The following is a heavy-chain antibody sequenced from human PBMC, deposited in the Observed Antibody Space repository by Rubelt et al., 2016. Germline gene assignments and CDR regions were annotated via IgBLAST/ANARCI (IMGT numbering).Heavy chain of an antibody. CDR1: GFTFSSYA. CDR3: AQDRQHLVTPGYNWFEA. V-gene: IGHV3-23*03. D-gene: IGHD6-13*01. Sequence: ELQLVESGGGLIQPGGSLRLSCAASGFTFSSYAMNWVRQLPGKGLEWVSGIDADGDGTYYADSVKGRFTISRDNSKNTLYLQMTNLRPNDTALYSCAQDRQHLVTPGYNWFEAWGQGRPVIVSS. CDR2: IDADGDGT. J-gene: IGHJ5*02.